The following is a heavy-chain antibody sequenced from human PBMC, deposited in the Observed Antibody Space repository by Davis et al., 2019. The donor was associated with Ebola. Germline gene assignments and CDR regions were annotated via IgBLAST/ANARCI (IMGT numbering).Heavy chain of an antibody. D-gene: IGHD2-2*01. V-gene: IGHV3-74*01. J-gene: IGHJ3*01. Sequence: GESLMTSCAASGFTFGTYCIHWVRQAPGMGLEWVSRITYDGSNTNYADSVKGRFNISRDNAKNTLYLQMNSLRAEDTAVYYCVRERRRRGYLYDSSPIWGLGTMVIVSP. CDR2: ITYDGSNT. CDR1: GFTFGTYC. CDR3: VRERRRRGYLYDSSPI.